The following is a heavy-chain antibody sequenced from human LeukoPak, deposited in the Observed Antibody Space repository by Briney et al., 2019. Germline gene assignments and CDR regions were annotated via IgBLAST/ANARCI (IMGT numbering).Heavy chain of an antibody. V-gene: IGHV1-2*06. CDR1: GYSFTGYY. Sequence: ASVKVSCKASGYSFTGYYMHWVRQAPGQGLEWMGRINPNSGGTNYAQKFQGRVTMTRDTSISTAYMVLSRLRSDDTAVYYCARGRSSWYDLDYWGQGNLVTVSS. CDR2: INPNSGGT. J-gene: IGHJ4*02. CDR3: ARGRSSWYDLDY. D-gene: IGHD6-13*01.